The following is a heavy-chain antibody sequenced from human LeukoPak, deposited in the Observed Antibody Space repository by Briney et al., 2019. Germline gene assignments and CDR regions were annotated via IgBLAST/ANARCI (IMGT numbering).Heavy chain of an antibody. J-gene: IGHJ4*02. CDR2: IDGSGDNR. Sequence: GGSLRLSCAASGFTFKNYAMSWVRQAPGKGLEWVSSIDGSGDNRYYADSVKGRFTISRDNSGNTLYLQLRGLGAEDTATNYCAKVQMSTGWTFDFWGQGSLVTVSS. V-gene: IGHV3-23*01. CDR3: AKVQMSTGWTFDF. CDR1: GFTFKNYA. D-gene: IGHD2-2*01.